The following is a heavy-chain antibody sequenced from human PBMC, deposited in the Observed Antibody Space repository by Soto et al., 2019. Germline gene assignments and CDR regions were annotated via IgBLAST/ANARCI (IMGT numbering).Heavy chain of an antibody. J-gene: IGHJ6*02. Sequence: GGSLRLSCAASGFTFSSYAMHWVRQAPGKGLEWVAVISYDGSNKYYADSVKGRFTISRDNSGNTLFLEMYSLRAEDTAVYYCARYIPGVRYYGMDVWGQGTTVTVSS. CDR3: ARYIPGVRYYGMDV. V-gene: IGHV3-30-3*01. CDR1: GFTFSSYA. D-gene: IGHD2-2*01. CDR2: ISYDGSNK.